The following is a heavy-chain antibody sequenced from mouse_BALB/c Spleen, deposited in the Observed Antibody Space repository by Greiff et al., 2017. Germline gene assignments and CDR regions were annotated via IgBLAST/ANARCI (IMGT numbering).Heavy chain of an antibody. V-gene: IGHV1-67*01. CDR3: ARKGGDYDGFAD. J-gene: IGHJ3*01. Sequence: VQLQQSGPELVRPGVSVKISCKGSGYTFTDYAMHWVKQSHAKSLEWIGVISTYYGNTNYNQKFKGKATMTVDKSSSTAYMELARLTSEDSAIYYCARKGGDYDGFADWGQGTLVTVSA. CDR2: ISTYYGNT. D-gene: IGHD2-4*01. CDR1: GYTFTDYA.